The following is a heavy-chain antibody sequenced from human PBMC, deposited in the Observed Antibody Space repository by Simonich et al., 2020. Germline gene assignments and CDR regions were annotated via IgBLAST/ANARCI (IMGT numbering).Heavy chain of an antibody. CDR3: ARGKGWKNAFDI. CDR1: GGSFSGYY. V-gene: IGHV4-34*01. D-gene: IGHD1-1*01. CDR2: INHSEST. Sequence: QVQLQQWGAGLLKPSETLSLTCAVYGGSFSGYYWSWNRQPPGKGLEWIGEINHSESTNKHPTQESGFTISVDTSKTQFSLKLSSVTAADTAVYYCARGKGWKNAFDIWGQGTMVTVSS. J-gene: IGHJ3*02.